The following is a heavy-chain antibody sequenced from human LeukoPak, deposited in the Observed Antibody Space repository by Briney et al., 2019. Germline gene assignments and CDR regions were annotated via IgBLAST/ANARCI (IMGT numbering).Heavy chain of an antibody. J-gene: IGHJ4*02. Sequence: GGSLRLSWEASGFFLGVHAMNWLRQAPGKGPEWIAFITKDSDRVYYAESVEGRFTVSRDNAKNSLYLQMSSLRVEDTAIYYCARYHLGSYLEDPFDHWGQGSVVTVSS. V-gene: IGHV3-48*01. CDR1: GFFLGVHA. D-gene: IGHD3-10*01. CDR3: ARYHLGSYLEDPFDH. CDR2: ITKDSDRV.